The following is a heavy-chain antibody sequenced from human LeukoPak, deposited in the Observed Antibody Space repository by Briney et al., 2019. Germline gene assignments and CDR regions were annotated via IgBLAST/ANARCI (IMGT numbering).Heavy chain of an antibody. CDR2: IYHSGST. V-gene: IGHV4-30-2*01. CDR3: ARDQTRSIAAAGRAFDP. Sequence: SETLSLTCAVSGGSISSGGYSWSWIRQPPGKGLEWIGYIYHSGSTYYNPSLKSRVTISVDRSKNQFSLKLSSVTAADTAVYYCARDQTRSIAAAGRAFDPWGQGTLVTVSS. J-gene: IGHJ5*02. D-gene: IGHD6-13*01. CDR1: GGSISSGGYS.